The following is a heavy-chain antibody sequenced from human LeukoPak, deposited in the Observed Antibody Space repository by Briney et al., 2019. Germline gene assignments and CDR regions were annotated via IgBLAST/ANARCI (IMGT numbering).Heavy chain of an antibody. D-gene: IGHD6-6*01. Sequence: GGSLRLSCAASGFTFSSYAMHWVRQAPGKGLEWVAVISYDGSNKYYADSVKGRFTISRDNSKNTLYLQMNSLRAEDTAVYYCAKERGYSSSSVFDYWGQGTLVTVSS. CDR3: AKERGYSSSSVFDY. J-gene: IGHJ4*02. CDR2: ISYDGSNK. V-gene: IGHV3-30*04. CDR1: GFTFSSYA.